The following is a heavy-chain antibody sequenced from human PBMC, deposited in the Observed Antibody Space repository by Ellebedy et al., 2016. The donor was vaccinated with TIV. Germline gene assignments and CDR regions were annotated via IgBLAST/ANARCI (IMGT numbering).Heavy chain of an antibody. D-gene: IGHD6-19*01. J-gene: IGHJ4*02. CDR3: ARDLKLGGTTGQWQVREDFDY. CDR1: GFTFSRHW. CDR2: INGDGGFT. Sequence: PGGSLRLSCAASGFTFSRHWMHWIRQAPGKGLVWLSRINGDGGFTSHADFVKGRFTIARDNSKNTVYLQMNSLRAEDTAVYFCARDLKLGGTTGQWQVREDFDYWGQGTLVTVSS. V-gene: IGHV3-74*01.